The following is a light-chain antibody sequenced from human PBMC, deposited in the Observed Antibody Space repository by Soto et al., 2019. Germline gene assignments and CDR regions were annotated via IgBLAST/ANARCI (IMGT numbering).Light chain of an antibody. CDR1: QGISTY. CDR2: AAS. CDR3: QQNYSATWT. Sequence: DIQMTQSPSSLSASVGDRLTITCRASQGISTYLQWYQQKPGKAPKLLIYAASTLQSGVPSRFSGSASETDFTLTISSLQPEDFATYSCQQNYSATWTFGQGTKVEIK. J-gene: IGKJ1*01. V-gene: IGKV1-39*01.